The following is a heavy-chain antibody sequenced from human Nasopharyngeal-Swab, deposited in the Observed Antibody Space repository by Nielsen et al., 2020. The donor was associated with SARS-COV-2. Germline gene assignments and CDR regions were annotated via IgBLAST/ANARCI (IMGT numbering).Heavy chain of an antibody. V-gene: IGHV3-23*01. CDR2: ISPSGGAT. D-gene: IGHD2-21*02. Sequence: GESLKISCVASGFTFSDYTMSWVRQSPGKGLEWVSLISPSGGATYFADSVKGRFTVSRDNSRNTLYLQMNSLRVEDTALYYCARDGRDWVPVSWGQGSLATVSS. J-gene: IGHJ5*02. CDR1: GFTFSDYT. CDR3: ARDGRDWVPVS.